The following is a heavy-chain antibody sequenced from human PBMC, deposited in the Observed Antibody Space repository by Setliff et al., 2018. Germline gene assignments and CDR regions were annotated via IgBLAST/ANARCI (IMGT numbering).Heavy chain of an antibody. CDR2: IDQGGST. V-gene: IGHV4-34*01. CDR3: ARGRYFESSSYYFPFDY. D-gene: IGHD3-22*01. J-gene: IGHJ4*02. CDR1: GGSFSDSH. Sequence: SETLSLTCAVYGGSFSDSHWSWIRQPPGKGLEWIGEIDQGGSTNYNPSLKSRVTISIDSSKNQMSLRMTSVTAADTAVYYCARGRYFESSSYYFPFDYWGLGTLVTVSS.